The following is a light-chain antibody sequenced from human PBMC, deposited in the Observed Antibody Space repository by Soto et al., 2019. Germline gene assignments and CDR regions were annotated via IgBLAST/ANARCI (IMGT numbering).Light chain of an antibody. Sequence: DIQMTQSPSAMSASVGDRVTISCRASQDIGNHLAWFQQKPGKVPQXLIYAASSLQTGVPSRFSGSGSGTDCTLTINSLQPEDFATYYCLQHDSFPPTFGQGTRLEIK. V-gene: IGKV1-17*03. CDR3: LQHDSFPPT. CDR1: QDIGNH. J-gene: IGKJ5*01. CDR2: AAS.